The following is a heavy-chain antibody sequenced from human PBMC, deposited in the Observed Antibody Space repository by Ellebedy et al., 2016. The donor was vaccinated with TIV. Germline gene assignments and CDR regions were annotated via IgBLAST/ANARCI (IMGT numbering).Heavy chain of an antibody. CDR3: AKGYYYGMDV. CDR2: IKQDGSEK. V-gene: IGHV3-7*03. J-gene: IGHJ6*02. Sequence: GESLKISXAASGFTFSSYWMSWVRQAPGKGLEWVANIKQDGSEKYYVDSVKGRFTISRDNAKNSLYLQMNSLRAEDTALYYCAKGYYYGMDVWGQGTTVTVSS. CDR1: GFTFSSYW.